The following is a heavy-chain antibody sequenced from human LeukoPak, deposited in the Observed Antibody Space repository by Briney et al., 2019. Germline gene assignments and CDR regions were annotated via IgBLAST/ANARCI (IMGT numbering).Heavy chain of an antibody. CDR1: GCSFPSYW. CDR3: ARRGVTAYNWFDP. V-gene: IGHV5-51*01. J-gene: IGHJ5*02. CDR2: IYPGDSDT. D-gene: IGHD2-21*02. Sequence: GPSLKISFKGAGCSFPSYWIGWVRPLPGKDLEWMDGIYPGDSDTNYSPSFQGQVTISADKSINPAYLQWSTLPAADTPLYYCARRGVTAYNWFDPWGQGTLVTVSS.